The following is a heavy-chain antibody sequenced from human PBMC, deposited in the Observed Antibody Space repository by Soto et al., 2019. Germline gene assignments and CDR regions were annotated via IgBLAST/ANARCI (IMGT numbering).Heavy chain of an antibody. D-gene: IGHD5-12*01. V-gene: IGHV4-59*08. J-gene: IGHJ6*02. CDR1: GDSISNYY. CDR2: IYYSGRA. Sequence: SETLSLTCTVSGDSISNYYWSWIRQPPGKGLEWIGYIYYSGRAIYNPSLKSRVTMSIETSKNHFSLKLSSVTAADTAAYYCARHIVPVATINDYYNGMDVWGQGTTVTVSS. CDR3: ARHIVPVATINDYYNGMDV.